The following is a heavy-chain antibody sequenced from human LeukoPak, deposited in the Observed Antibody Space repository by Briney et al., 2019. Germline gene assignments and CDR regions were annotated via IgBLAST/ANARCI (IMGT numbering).Heavy chain of an antibody. CDR2: INPNSGGT. CDR1: GYTLTGYY. V-gene: IGHV1-2*02. CDR3: ARRGITMVRGVIITVGYYYYYYMDV. Sequence: GASVKVSCKASGYTLTGYYMHWVRQAPGQGLEWMGWINPNSGGTNYAQKFQGRVTMTRDTSISTAYMELSRLRSDDTAVYYCARRGITMVRGVIITVGYYYYYYMDVWGKGTTVTVSS. D-gene: IGHD3-10*01. J-gene: IGHJ6*03.